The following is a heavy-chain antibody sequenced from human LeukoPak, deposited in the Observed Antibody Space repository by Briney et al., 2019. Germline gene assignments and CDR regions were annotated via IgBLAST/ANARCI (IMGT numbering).Heavy chain of an antibody. D-gene: IGHD5-12*01. CDR1: GGSISSYY. Sequence: SETLSLTCTVSGGSISSYYWSWIRQPPGKGLEWIGYIYYSGSTNYNPSLKSRVTISVDTSKNQFSLKLSSVTAADTAVYYCAKGASGLRDWDYFDYWGQGTLVTVSS. V-gene: IGHV4-59*01. J-gene: IGHJ4*02. CDR3: AKGASGLRDWDYFDY. CDR2: IYYSGST.